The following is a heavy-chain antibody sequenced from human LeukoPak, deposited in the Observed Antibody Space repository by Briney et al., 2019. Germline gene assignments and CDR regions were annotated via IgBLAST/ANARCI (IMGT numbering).Heavy chain of an antibody. V-gene: IGHV3-66*01. Sequence: GGSLRLSCAASGFTVSNNYMSWVRQAPGKGLEWVSLIYSGGSTYYADSVKGRFTISRDNSKNTLYLQMNSLRAEDTAVYYCARGGVTRGYYYYGMDVWGQGTTVTVSS. CDR2: IYSGGST. CDR1: GFTVSNNY. D-gene: IGHD2-21*02. J-gene: IGHJ6*02. CDR3: ARGGVTRGYYYYGMDV.